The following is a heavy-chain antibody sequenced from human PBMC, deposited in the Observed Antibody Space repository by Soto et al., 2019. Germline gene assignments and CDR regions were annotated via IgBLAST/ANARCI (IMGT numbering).Heavy chain of an antibody. J-gene: IGHJ5*02. CDR3: ARAGVATIYPGNNWFDP. CDR2: TYHVGIP. V-gene: IGHV4-4*02. CDR1: GGSISSSNW. D-gene: IGHD5-12*01. Sequence: SSETLSLTCTVSGGSISSSNWWTWVRQAPGKGLEWIGETYHVGIPSYNPSLKGRVSISVDKSNNQFLLNLSSVTAADTAMYYCARAGVATIYPGNNWFDPWGQGTLVTVSS.